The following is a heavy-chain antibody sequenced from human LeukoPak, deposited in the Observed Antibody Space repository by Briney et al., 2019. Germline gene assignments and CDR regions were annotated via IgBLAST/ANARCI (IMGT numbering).Heavy chain of an antibody. V-gene: IGHV4-39*07. D-gene: IGHD3-3*01. J-gene: IGHJ5*02. CDR2: MYYSGST. CDR1: GGSISSSSYN. CDR3: ARDRKYYNFWSGSTMGAWFDP. Sequence: SETLSLTCTVSGGSISSSSYNWGWIRQPPGKGLEWIGRMYYSGSTYYNRSLESRVPITVDTSKNQFSLTLTSVTAADTAVYYCARDRKYYNFWSGSTMGAWFDPWGQGIWSPSPQ.